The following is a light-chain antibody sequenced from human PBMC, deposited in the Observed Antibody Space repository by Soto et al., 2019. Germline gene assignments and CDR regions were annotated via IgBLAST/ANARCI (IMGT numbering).Light chain of an antibody. J-gene: IGKJ3*01. V-gene: IGKV1-9*01. CDR3: QQLNSYLFT. CDR2: AAS. CDR1: QGISTS. Sequence: IQLTQSPSSLSASVGDRVTITCRASQGISTSLAWYQQTPGKAPKLLIYAASTLQSGVPSRFRGSGSGTDFTLTISSLQPEDFATYYCQQLNSYLFTFGPGTKVDIK.